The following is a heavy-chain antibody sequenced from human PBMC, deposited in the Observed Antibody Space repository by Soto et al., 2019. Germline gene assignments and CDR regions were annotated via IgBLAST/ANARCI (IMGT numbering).Heavy chain of an antibody. CDR3: ARPQTTVAGPWFDP. V-gene: IGHV3-74*01. J-gene: IGHJ5*02. D-gene: IGHD6-19*01. CDR2: IKGDGSTT. CDR1: GFTFSNYW. Sequence: GGSLRLSCAASGFTFSNYWMHWVRQAPGKGLVWVSRIKGDGSTTSYADSVKGRFTISRDNAKNTLYLQTNSLRAEDTAVYYCARPQTTVAGPWFDPWGQGTLVTVSS.